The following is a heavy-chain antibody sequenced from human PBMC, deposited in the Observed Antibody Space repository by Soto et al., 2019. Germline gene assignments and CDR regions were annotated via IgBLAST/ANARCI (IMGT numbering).Heavy chain of an antibody. CDR1: GFTFSSYA. Sequence: QVQLVESGGGVVQPGRSLRLSCAASGFTFSSYAMHWVRQAPGKGLEWVAVISYDGSNKYYADSVKGRFTISRDNSKNTLYLQMNSLRAEDPAVYYCARDLVDFDYWGQGTLVTVSS. J-gene: IGHJ4*02. CDR2: ISYDGSNK. V-gene: IGHV3-30-3*01. CDR3: ARDLVDFDY. D-gene: IGHD6-6*01.